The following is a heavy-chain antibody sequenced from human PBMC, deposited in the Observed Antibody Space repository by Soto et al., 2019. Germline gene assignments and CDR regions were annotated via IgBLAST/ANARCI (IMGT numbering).Heavy chain of an antibody. CDR2: IYYSGST. CDR1: GGSISSGVYY. V-gene: IGHV4-61*08. Sequence: PSDTLSLTCAVSGGSISSGVYYLRWIRQPPGKGLEWIGYIYYSGSTNYNPSLKSRVTISVDTSKNQFSLKLSSVTAADTAVYYCARQGPYGMDVWGQGTTVTVSS. CDR3: ARQGPYGMDV. J-gene: IGHJ6*02.